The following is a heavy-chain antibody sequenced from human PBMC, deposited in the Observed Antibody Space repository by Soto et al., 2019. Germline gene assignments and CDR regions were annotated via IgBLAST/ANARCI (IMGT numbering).Heavy chain of an antibody. CDR3: AEVGQLLVEGGGY. CDR1: GFTFDDYA. CDR2: ISWNSGSI. J-gene: IGHJ4*02. D-gene: IGHD2-2*01. Sequence: EVQLVESGGGLVQPGRSLRLSCAASGFTFDDYAMHWVRQAPGKGLEWVSGISWNSGSIGYADSVKGRFTISRDNAKHPLYLQMTSLRAADTALSYFAEVGQLLVEGGGYWGQGTLVTVSS. V-gene: IGHV3-9*01.